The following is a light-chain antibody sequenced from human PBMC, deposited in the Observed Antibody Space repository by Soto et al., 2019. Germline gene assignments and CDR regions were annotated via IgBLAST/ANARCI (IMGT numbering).Light chain of an antibody. CDR2: DVS. CDR1: SSDVGGYNY. J-gene: IGLJ1*01. CDR3: SSYTSSSTLSV. V-gene: IGLV2-14*01. Sequence: QSALTQPASVSGSPGQSITISCTGTSSDVGGYNYVSWYQQHPGKAPKRMIYDVSNRPSGVSNRFSGSDSGNTAPLTISGLQAEDEADYYCSSYTSSSTLSVFGTGTKVTVL.